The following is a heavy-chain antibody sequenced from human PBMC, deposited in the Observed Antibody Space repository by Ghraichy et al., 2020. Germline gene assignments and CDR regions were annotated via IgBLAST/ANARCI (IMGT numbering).Heavy chain of an antibody. CDR1: GFTFSSYG. D-gene: IGHD3-22*01. V-gene: IGHV3-33*01. Sequence: GGSLRLSCAASGFTFSSYGMHWVRQAPGKGLEWVAVIWYDGSNKYYADSVKGRFTISRDNSKNTLYLQMNSLRAEDTAVYYCARDGYDSSGYDPYYYYGMDVWGQGTTVTVSS. CDR2: IWYDGSNK. J-gene: IGHJ6*02. CDR3: ARDGYDSSGYDPYYYYGMDV.